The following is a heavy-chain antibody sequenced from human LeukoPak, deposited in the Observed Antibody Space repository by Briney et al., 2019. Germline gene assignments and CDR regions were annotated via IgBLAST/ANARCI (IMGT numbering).Heavy chain of an antibody. CDR3: ARDWLLRGSSGGTTHYYYYYMDV. J-gene: IGHJ6*03. V-gene: IGHV1-2*02. CDR1: GYTFTGYY. D-gene: IGHD6-19*01. CDR2: INPNSGGT. Sequence: ASVKVSCTASGYTFTGYYMHWVRQAPGQGLEWMGWINPNSGGTNYAQKFQGRVTMTRDTSISTAYMELSRLRSDDTAVYYCARDWLLRGSSGGTTHYYYYYMDVWGKGTTVTVSS.